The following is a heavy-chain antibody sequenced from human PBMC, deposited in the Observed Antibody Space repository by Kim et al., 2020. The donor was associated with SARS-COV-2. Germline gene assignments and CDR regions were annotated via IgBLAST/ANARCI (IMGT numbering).Heavy chain of an antibody. CDR1: GFTFSSYG. CDR3: AKTHPGESFVWFGEFQDPYFDY. V-gene: IGHV3-30*18. Sequence: GGSLRLSCAASGFTFSSYGMHWVRQAPGKGLEWVAVISYDGSNKYYADSVKGRFTISRDNSKNTLYLQMNSLRAEDTAVYYCAKTHPGESFVWFGEFQDPYFDYWGQGTLVTVSS. J-gene: IGHJ4*02. D-gene: IGHD3-10*01. CDR2: ISYDGSNK.